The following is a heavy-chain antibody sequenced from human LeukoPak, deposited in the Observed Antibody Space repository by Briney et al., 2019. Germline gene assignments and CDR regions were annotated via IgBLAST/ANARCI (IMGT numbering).Heavy chain of an antibody. CDR2: INTDGSYI. J-gene: IGHJ4*02. V-gene: IGHV3-74*01. CDR1: GFIFSSWW. D-gene: IGHD3-9*01. CDR3: TTFGIDWSLSY. Sequence: GGSLRLSCAASGFIFSSWWMIWFRRLPGKGLVSVSHINTDGSYIRYADSVKGRFTISRDNAKNTLYLQINSLRPEDTGVYYCTTFGIDWSLSYWGQGALVTVSS.